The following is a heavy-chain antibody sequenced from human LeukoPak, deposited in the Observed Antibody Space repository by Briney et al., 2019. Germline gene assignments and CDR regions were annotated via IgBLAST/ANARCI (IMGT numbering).Heavy chain of an antibody. Sequence: GGSLRLSCAASGFTFSKYWMLWVRQAPGKGLESVSRINTDGTVTTYADSVKGRFTVSRDNADNTMFLQMNSVRDEDTAVYYCAKGRRGFYDSSGYFYIFDYWGQGTLVTVSS. J-gene: IGHJ4*02. CDR1: GFTFSKYW. V-gene: IGHV3-74*01. CDR2: INTDGTVT. CDR3: AKGRRGFYDSSGYFYIFDY. D-gene: IGHD3-22*01.